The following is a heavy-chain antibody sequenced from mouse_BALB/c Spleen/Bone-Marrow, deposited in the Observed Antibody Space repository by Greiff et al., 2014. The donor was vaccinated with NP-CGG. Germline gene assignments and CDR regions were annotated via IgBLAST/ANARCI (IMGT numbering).Heavy chain of an antibody. CDR2: ISCHNGAT. Sequence: LVKTGASVKISCKASGYSFTGYYMHWVKQSHGKSLEWIGYISCHNGATSYNQKFKGKATFTVDTSSSTAYMQFNSLTSEDSAVYYCARGDGYYVDFDYWGQSTTLTVSS. CDR1: GYSFTGYY. CDR3: ARGDGYYVDFDY. D-gene: IGHD2-3*01. V-gene: IGHV1S34*01. J-gene: IGHJ2*01.